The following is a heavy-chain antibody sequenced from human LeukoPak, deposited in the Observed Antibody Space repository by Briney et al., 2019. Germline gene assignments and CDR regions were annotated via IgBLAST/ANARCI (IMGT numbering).Heavy chain of an antibody. V-gene: IGHV3-30-3*01. Sequence: GGSRRLSCAASGFTFSSYAMHWVRQAPGKGLEWVAVISYDGSNKYYADSVKGRFTISRDNSKNTLYQQMNSLRAEDTAVYYCARLSGGRKYFDYWGQGTLVTVSS. CDR1: GFTFSSYA. CDR2: ISYDGSNK. J-gene: IGHJ4*02. D-gene: IGHD2-15*01. CDR3: ARLSGGRKYFDY.